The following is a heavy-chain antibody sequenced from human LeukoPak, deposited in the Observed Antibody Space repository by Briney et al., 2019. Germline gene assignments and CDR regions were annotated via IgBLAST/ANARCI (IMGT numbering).Heavy chain of an antibody. CDR3: ARLREGSSNWFDP. J-gene: IGHJ5*02. CDR1: GGSISSYY. CDR2: IYYSGST. D-gene: IGHD2-15*01. V-gene: IGHV4-59*01. Sequence: SETLSLTCTVSGGSISSYYWSWIRQPPGKGLEWIGNIYYSGSTNYNPSLKSRVTISVDTPKNQFSLKLSSVTAADTAVYYCARLREGSSNWFDPWGQGTLVTVSS.